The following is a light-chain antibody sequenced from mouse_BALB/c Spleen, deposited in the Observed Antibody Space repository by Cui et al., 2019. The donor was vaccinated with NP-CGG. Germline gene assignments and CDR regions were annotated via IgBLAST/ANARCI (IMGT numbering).Light chain of an antibody. CDR1: TGPVTTSNY. Sequence: QAVVTQESALTTSTGETVTLTCRSSTGPVTTSNYANWVQEKPDHLFTGLIGGTNNRVPCLPARFSGSLIGDKAALTITGAQTEDEAIYFCALWYSNHWVFGGGTKLTVL. J-gene: IGLJ1*01. CDR2: GTN. CDR3: ALWYSNHWV. V-gene: IGLV1*01.